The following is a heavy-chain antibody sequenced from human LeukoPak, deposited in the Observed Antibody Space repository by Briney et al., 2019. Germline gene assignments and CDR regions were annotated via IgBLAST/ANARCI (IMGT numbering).Heavy chain of an antibody. CDR1: GFTFSSYS. Sequence: GSLRLSCAASGFTFSSYSMNWVRQAPGKGLEWVSSISSSSSYIYYADSVKGRFTISRDNAKNSLYLQMNSLRAEDTAVYYCARAQQLGDYYYYMDVWGKGTTVTVSS. D-gene: IGHD6-13*01. CDR2: ISSSSSYI. V-gene: IGHV3-21*01. CDR3: ARAQQLGDYYYYMDV. J-gene: IGHJ6*03.